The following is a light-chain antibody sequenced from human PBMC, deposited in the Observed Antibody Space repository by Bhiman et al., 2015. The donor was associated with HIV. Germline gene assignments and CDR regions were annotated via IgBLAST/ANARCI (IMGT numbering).Light chain of an antibody. V-gene: IGLV2-14*03. CDR3: SSYAGNNIYYV. CDR1: SRDVGGYNY. J-gene: IGLJ1*01. Sequence: QSALTQPASVSGSPGQSINISCTGTSRDVGGYNYVAWYQQHPGKVPKVMIYDVSNRPSGVPDRFSGSKSGNTASLTVSGLQAEDEADYYCSSYAGNNIYYVFGTGTKVTVL. CDR2: DVS.